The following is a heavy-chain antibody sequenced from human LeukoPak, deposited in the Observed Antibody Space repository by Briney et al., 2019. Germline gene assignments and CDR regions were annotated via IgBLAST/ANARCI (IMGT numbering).Heavy chain of an antibody. CDR3: ARDKPHYYYDSSGYYYYAFDI. D-gene: IGHD3-22*01. J-gene: IGHJ3*02. CDR2: IYTSGST. Sequence: PSETLSLTCTVSGGSISSYYWSWIQQPAGKGLEWIGRIYTSGSTNYNPSLKSRVTMSVDTSKNQFSLKLSSVTAADTAVYYCARDKPHYYYDSSGYYYYAFDIWGQGTMVTVSS. CDR1: GGSISSYY. V-gene: IGHV4-4*07.